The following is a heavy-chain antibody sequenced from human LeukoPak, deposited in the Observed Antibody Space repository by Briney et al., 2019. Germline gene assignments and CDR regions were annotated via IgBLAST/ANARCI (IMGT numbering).Heavy chain of an antibody. CDR2: IYPGEFDI. CDR1: GYSFNDYW. V-gene: IGHV5-51*01. D-gene: IGHD1-26*01. CDR3: ARPLSSGNYWVAGFDI. J-gene: IGHJ3*02. Sequence: GESLKISCKGSGYSFNDYWIGWVRQMPGKGLEWMGLIYPGEFDIRYSPSFQGQVTISADKSISTAYLQWSSLKASDTAMYYCARPLSSGNYWVAGFDIWGQGTKVTVSS.